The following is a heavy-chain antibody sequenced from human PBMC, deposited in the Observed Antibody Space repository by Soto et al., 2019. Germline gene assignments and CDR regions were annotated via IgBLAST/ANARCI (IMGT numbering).Heavy chain of an antibody. CDR2: IYSGGST. V-gene: IGHV3-53*01. CDR1: GFTVSSNY. CDR3: ALTNNPEYYYGMDV. D-gene: IGHD1-1*01. Sequence: EVQLVESGGGLIQPGGSLRLSCAASGFTVSSNYMSWVRQAPGKGLEWVSVIYSGGSTYDADSVKGRFTISSDTSKNTLYLNMNRMRAEETVVYYCALTNNPEYYYGMDVWGQGTTVTVSS. J-gene: IGHJ6*02.